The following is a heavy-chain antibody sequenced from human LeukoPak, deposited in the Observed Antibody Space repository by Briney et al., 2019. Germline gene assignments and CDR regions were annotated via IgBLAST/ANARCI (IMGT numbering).Heavy chain of an antibody. CDR1: GYSFTNYW. D-gene: IGHD3-10*01. V-gene: IGHV5-51*01. J-gene: IGHJ4*02. CDR2: IYPGDSDT. CDR3: ARRMVRGVITSPFDY. Sequence: GESLEISCKGSGYSFTNYWIGWVRQMPGKGLEWMGIIYPGDSDTTYRPSFQGQVTISADKSISTAYLQWSSLKASDTAMYYCARRMVRGVITSPFDYWGQGTLVTVSS.